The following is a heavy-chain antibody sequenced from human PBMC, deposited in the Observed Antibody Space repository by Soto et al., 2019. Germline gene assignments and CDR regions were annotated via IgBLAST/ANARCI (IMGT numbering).Heavy chain of an antibody. CDR3: ARLSLRSSARPSPRVASQYYFDY. V-gene: IGHV5-51*01. CDR2: IYPGDSDT. D-gene: IGHD2-15*01. J-gene: IGHJ4*02. CDR1: GYSFARYW. Sequence: PGESLKISCKGSGYSFARYWIAWVRQMPGKGLEWMGIIYPGDSDTTYSPSFQGQVTLSADKSIDTAYLQWSGLRASDTAMYFCARLSLRSSARPSPRVASQYYFDYWGQGTLVTVSS.